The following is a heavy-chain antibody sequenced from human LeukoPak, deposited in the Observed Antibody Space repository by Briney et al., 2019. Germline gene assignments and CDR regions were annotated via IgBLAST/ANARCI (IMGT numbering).Heavy chain of an antibody. CDR3: ARWRDIVVVAAATGFDY. J-gene: IGHJ4*02. V-gene: IGHV1-18*01. D-gene: IGHD2-15*01. Sequence: ASVKVSCKASGYTFTSYGISWVRQAPGQGLEWMGWISAYNGNTNYAQKLQGRVTMTTDTSTSTAYMELRSLRSDDTAVYYCARWRDIVVVAAATGFDYWGQGTLVTASS. CDR2: ISAYNGNT. CDR1: GYTFTSYG.